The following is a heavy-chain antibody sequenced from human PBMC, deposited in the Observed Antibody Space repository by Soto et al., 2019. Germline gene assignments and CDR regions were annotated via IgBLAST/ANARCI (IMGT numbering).Heavy chain of an antibody. CDR3: APGVGYDGIPGHI. Sequence: QVQLVQSGAEVKKPGASVKVSCKASGYTFTSYYMHWVRQAPGQGLEWMGIINHSGGSTSYAQKSQGRVTMSRDTSTSTVSMELSSLRSEDTALYYCAPGVGYDGIPGHIWGQGTMVTVSS. J-gene: IGHJ3*02. V-gene: IGHV1-46*01. D-gene: IGHD3-22*01. CDR1: GYTFTSYY. CDR2: INHSGGST.